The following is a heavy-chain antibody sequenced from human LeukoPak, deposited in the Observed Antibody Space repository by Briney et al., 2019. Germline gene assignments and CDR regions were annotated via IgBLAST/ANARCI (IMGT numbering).Heavy chain of an antibody. CDR1: GGSFSGYY. Sequence: SETLSLTCAVYGGSFSGYYWSWIRQPPGKGLEWIGEINHSGSTNYNPSLKSRVTISVDTSRNQFSLKLSSVTAADTAVYYCAGRFLEWLLDYWGQGTLVTVSS. J-gene: IGHJ4*02. CDR3: AGRFLEWLLDY. V-gene: IGHV4-34*01. D-gene: IGHD3-3*01. CDR2: INHSGST.